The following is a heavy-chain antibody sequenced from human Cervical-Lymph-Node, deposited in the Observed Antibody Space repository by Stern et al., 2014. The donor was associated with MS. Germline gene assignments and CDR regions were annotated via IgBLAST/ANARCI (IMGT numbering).Heavy chain of an antibody. J-gene: IGHJ4*02. CDR2: AWYDGSTA. V-gene: IGHV3-33*01. Sequence: DQLVESGGGVVQPGTSLRLSCAASGFTFSSYGMHWVRQAPGKGLEWVALAWYDGSTAYYTNSVMGRFTISRDNSKNTLSLQMISLTAEDTAVYYCARGHIPYAYNYLFDYWGQGTLVTVSS. CDR1: GFTFSSYG. CDR3: ARGHIPYAYNYLFDY. D-gene: IGHD5-24*01.